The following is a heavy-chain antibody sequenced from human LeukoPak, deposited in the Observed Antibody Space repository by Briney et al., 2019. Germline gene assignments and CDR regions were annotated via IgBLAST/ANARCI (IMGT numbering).Heavy chain of an antibody. D-gene: IGHD2-8*01. V-gene: IGHV4-34*01. Sequence: SETLSLTCAVYDGSVSGYYWSWIRQPPGKGLEWIGEINHSGSTNYNPSLKSRVTISVDTSKNQFSLKLSSVTAADTAVYYCARGLTNLPPGGYWGQGTLVTVSS. CDR2: INHSGST. CDR1: DGSVSGYY. CDR3: ARGLTNLPPGGY. J-gene: IGHJ4*01.